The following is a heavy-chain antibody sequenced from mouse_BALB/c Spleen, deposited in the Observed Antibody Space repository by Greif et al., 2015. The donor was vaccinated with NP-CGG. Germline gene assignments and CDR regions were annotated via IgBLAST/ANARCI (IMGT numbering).Heavy chain of an antibody. Sequence: QVQLQQSGAELAKPGASVKMSCKASGYTFTSYWMHWVKQRPGQGLEWIGYINPSTGYTEYNQKFKDKATLTADKSSSSAYMQLSSLTSEDSAVYYCASYYGSSYAIDYWGQGTSVTGSS. CDR2: INPSTGYT. V-gene: IGHV1-7*01. D-gene: IGHD1-1*01. J-gene: IGHJ4*01. CDR1: GYTFTSYW. CDR3: ASYYGSSYAIDY.